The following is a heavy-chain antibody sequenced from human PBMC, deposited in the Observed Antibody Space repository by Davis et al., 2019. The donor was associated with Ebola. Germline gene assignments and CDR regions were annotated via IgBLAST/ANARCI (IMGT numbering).Heavy chain of an antibody. D-gene: IGHD6-19*01. CDR1: GDSMESFY. CDR3: ARGGGWLPDF. CDR2: IQYSGTT. V-gene: IGHV4-59*01. Sequence: SETLSLTCTVSGDSMESFYWNWIRQPPGKGLEWIGNIQYSGTTYYNPSLKSRVTILVDTSKSQFSLKLTSVTAADTAVYYCARGGGWLPDFWGLGTLVTVSS. J-gene: IGHJ4*02.